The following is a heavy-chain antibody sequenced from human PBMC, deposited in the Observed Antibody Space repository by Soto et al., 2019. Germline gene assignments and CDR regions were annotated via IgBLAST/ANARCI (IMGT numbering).Heavy chain of an antibody. CDR3: ARGRDSSGYYSNWFDP. J-gene: IGHJ5*02. CDR1: GFTFSSYW. D-gene: IGHD3-22*01. CDR2: INSDGRST. Sequence: EVQLVESGGGLVQPGGSLRLSCAASGFTFSSYWMHWVRQAPGKGLVWVSRINSDGRSTSYADSVKGRFTISRDNAKNTLYLQMNSLRAEDTAVYYCARGRDSSGYYSNWFDPWGQGTLVTVSS. V-gene: IGHV3-74*01.